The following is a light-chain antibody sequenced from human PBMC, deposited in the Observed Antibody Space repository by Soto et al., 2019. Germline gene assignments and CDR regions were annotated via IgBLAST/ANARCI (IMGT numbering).Light chain of an antibody. CDR3: CSYAGSYMV. Sequence: QCALTPPRSVSGSPGQSVTISCTGTSSDVGGYNYVSWYQQHPGKAPKLMIYDVSKRPSGVPDRFSGSKSGNTASLTISGRQAEDEEDYYCCSYAGSYMVFGGGTKVTV. CDR1: SSDVGGYNY. V-gene: IGLV2-11*01. CDR2: DVS. J-gene: IGLJ2*01.